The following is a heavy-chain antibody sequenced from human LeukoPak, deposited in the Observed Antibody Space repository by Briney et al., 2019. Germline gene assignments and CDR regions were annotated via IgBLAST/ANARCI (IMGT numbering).Heavy chain of an antibody. CDR3: ATRSGSYSGFAFDI. CDR2: IYYSGST. J-gene: IGHJ3*02. D-gene: IGHD1-26*01. V-gene: IGHV4-59*01. CDR1: GGSISSCY. Sequence: SETLSLTCTVSGGSISSCYWSWIRQPPGKGLEWIGYIYYSGSTNYNPSLKSRVTISVDTSKNQFSLKLSSVTAADTAVYYCATRSGSYSGFAFDIWGQGTMVTVSS.